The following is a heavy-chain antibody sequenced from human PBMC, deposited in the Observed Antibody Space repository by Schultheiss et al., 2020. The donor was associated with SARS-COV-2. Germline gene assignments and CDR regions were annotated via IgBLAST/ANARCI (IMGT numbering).Heavy chain of an antibody. J-gene: IGHJ3*02. CDR1: GGTFSGST. CDR2: INPNSGGT. V-gene: IGHV1-2*02. Sequence: GESLKISCKDSGGTFSGSTISWVRQAPGQGLEWMGWINPNSGGTNYAQKFQGRVTMTRDTSISTAYMELSRLRSDDTAVYYCASSYSSGQGAFDIWGQGTMVTASS. CDR3: ASSYSSGQGAFDI. D-gene: IGHD6-19*01.